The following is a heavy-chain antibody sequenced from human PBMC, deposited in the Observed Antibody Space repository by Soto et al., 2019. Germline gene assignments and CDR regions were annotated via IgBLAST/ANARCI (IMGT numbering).Heavy chain of an antibody. CDR1: GFSFSSYE. CDR2: ISTGGGAI. J-gene: IGHJ5*02. Sequence: GGSLRLSCEASGFSFSSYEMNWVRQAPGKGLEWVSHISTGGGAIHYADSVKGRFTVSRDNAKSSLYLQMNSLRAEDTALYYCARDIGGGNWFDPWGQGTLVTVSS. V-gene: IGHV3-48*03. CDR3: ARDIGGGNWFDP. D-gene: IGHD1-26*01.